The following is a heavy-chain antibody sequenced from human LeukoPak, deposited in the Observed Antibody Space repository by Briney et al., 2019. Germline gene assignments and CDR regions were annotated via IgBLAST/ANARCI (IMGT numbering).Heavy chain of an antibody. Sequence: SETLSLTCTVSGGSISRYFWSWIRQPPGKGLEWIGYISYSAITNYNPSLTRRVTLSVDTSKNQLSLRLTSVTAADTAVYYCARDPGSGSYGPEYNFDYWGQGTLVTVSS. V-gene: IGHV4-59*01. CDR2: ISYSAIT. CDR1: GGSISRYF. D-gene: IGHD3-10*01. J-gene: IGHJ4*02. CDR3: ARDPGSGSYGPEYNFDY.